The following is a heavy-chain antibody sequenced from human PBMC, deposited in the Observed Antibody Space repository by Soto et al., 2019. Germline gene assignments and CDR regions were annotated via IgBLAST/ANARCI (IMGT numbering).Heavy chain of an antibody. CDR2: ISYDGSNK. J-gene: IGHJ6*02. Sequence: QVQLVESGGGVVQPGRSLRLSCAASGFTFSSYAMHWVRQAPGKGLEWVAFISYDGSNKYYADSVKGRFTISRDNSKNKLYLQMNSLRGEDTAVYYCTRRGYGMDVWGQGTTVTVS. CDR1: GFTFSSYA. CDR3: TRRGYGMDV. V-gene: IGHV3-30-3*01.